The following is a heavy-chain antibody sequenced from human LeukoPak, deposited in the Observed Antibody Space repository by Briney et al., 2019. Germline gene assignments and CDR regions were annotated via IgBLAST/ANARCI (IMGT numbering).Heavy chain of an antibody. CDR1: GFTFSSYA. D-gene: IGHD2-15*01. CDR2: ISGSGGST. Sequence: GGSLRLSCAASGFTFSSYAMSWVHQAPGKGLEWVSSISGSGGSTYYADSVKGRFTISRDNSKNTLYLQMNSLGAEDTAVYYCAKDARSPYCSGGSCYFDYWGQGTLVTVSS. V-gene: IGHV3-23*01. CDR3: AKDARSPYCSGGSCYFDY. J-gene: IGHJ4*02.